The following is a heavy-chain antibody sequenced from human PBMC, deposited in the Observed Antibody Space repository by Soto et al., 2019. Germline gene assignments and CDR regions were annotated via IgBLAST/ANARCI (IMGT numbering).Heavy chain of an antibody. CDR2: ISGSGGST. Sequence: EVQLLESGGGLVQPGGSLRLSCAASGFIFSSYAMSWVRQAPGKGLEWVSVISGSGGSTYYADSVKGRFTISRDNSKNPLYLQMNSLRAEDTAVYYCSRRTSGWYFDYWGQGTLVTVSS. CDR1: GFIFSSYA. J-gene: IGHJ4*02. CDR3: SRRTSGWYFDY. D-gene: IGHD6-19*01. V-gene: IGHV3-23*01.